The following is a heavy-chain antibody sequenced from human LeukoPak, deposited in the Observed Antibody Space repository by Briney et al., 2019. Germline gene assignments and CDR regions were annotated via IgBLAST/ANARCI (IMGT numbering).Heavy chain of an antibody. V-gene: IGHV3-30*04. D-gene: IGHD1-26*01. J-gene: IGHJ4*02. CDR3: ATAGDGILVSGRYHAL. Sequence: GGSLRLSCAAYGFTFSSYAMHWVRQAPGKGLEWVAVISYDGSNKYYADSVKGRFTISIDNSKNTLYLQMNSLRPEDTAVYYCATAGDGILVSGRYHALWGQGTLVTVSS. CDR1: GFTFSSYA. CDR2: ISYDGSNK.